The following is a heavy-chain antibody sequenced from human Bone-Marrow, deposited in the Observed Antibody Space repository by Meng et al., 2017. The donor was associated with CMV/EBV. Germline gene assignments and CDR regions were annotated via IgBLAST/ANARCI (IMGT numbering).Heavy chain of an antibody. Sequence: SETLSLSCNVSGVSISGNNYYWAWIRQPPGKGLEWIGSVYHIGYPYYHPSFKSRVTISADTSKNQFFLKVSSVTAADTAIYYCARATGSFGDYAYWGQGILVTVSS. V-gene: IGHV4-39*07. CDR2: VYHIGYP. D-gene: IGHD4-17*01. J-gene: IGHJ4*02. CDR3: ARATGSFGDYAY. CDR1: GVSISGNNYY.